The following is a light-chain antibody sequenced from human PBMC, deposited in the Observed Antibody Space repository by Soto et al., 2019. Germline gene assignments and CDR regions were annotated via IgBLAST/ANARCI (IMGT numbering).Light chain of an antibody. CDR1: QSLLYSNGYNY. CDR2: LGS. Sequence: DIVMTQSPLSQPVTPGEPASISCRSSQSLLYSNGYNYLGWYLQKPGQSPQLLIYLGSNRASGVPDRFSGSGSGTDFTLKISRVEAEDVGVYYCMQALQTPFTFGPGTKVDIK. V-gene: IGKV2-28*01. CDR3: MQALQTPFT. J-gene: IGKJ3*01.